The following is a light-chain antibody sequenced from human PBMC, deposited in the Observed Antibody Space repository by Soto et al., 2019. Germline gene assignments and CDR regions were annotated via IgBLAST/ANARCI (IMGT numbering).Light chain of an antibody. CDR2: EVS. CDR3: SSYAGSKV. J-gene: IGLJ2*01. CDR1: SSDVGGYNY. Sequence: QSALTQPPSASGSPGLSVTISCTGTSSDVGGYNYVSWYQQHPGKAPKLMIYEVSKRPSGVPDRFSGSKSGNTASLTVSGLQAEDEADYYCSSYAGSKVFGGGTKLTVL. V-gene: IGLV2-8*01.